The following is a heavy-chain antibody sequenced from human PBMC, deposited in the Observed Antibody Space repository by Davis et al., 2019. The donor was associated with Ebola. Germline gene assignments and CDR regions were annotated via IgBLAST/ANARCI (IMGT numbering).Heavy chain of an antibody. D-gene: IGHD4-17*01. J-gene: IGHJ6*02. Sequence: SVKVSCKASGGTFSSYAISWVRQAPGQGLEWMGRIIPILGIANYAQKFQGRVTITADKSTSKAYMELSSLRSEDTAVYYCARDLPRWHYGQTYYYYGMDVWGQGTTVTVSS. V-gene: IGHV1-69*04. CDR2: IIPILGIA. CDR3: ARDLPRWHYGQTYYYYGMDV. CDR1: GGTFSSYA.